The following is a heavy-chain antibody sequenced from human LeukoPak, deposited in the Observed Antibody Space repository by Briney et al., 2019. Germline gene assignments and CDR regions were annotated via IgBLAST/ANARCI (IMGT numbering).Heavy chain of an antibody. CDR1: GFTVSSNY. CDR3: ARELWESGDY. D-gene: IGHD3-16*01. Sequence: PGGSLRLSCAASGFTVSSNYMNWVRQAPGKGLEWVSSLTGNGGSIYYADSVKGRFTISRDNSKNTLYLQMNSLRAEDTAVYYCARELWESGDYWGQGTLVTVSS. CDR2: TGNGGSI. V-gene: IGHV3-53*01. J-gene: IGHJ4*02.